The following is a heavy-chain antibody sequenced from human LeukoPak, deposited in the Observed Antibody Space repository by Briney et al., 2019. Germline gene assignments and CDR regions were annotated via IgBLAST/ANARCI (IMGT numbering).Heavy chain of an antibody. CDR1: GGSISSGGYP. CDR3: ARGNYYGSGSYYNSSPRFDP. Sequence: PSQTLSLTCAVSGGSISSGGYPWSWIRQPPGKGLEWIGYIYHSGSTYYNPSLKSRVTISVDRSKNQFSLKLSSVTAADTAVYYCARGNYYGSGSYYNSSPRFDPWGQGTLVTVSS. J-gene: IGHJ5*02. D-gene: IGHD3-10*01. CDR2: IYHSGST. V-gene: IGHV4-30-2*01.